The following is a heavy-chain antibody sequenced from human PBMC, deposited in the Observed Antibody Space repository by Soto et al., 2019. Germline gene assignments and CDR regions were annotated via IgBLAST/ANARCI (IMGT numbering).Heavy chain of an antibody. CDR3: ARVEMATIVGRGQLAY. CDR1: GGSISSSSYY. D-gene: IGHD5-12*01. CDR2: IYYSGST. J-gene: IGHJ4*02. V-gene: IGHV4-39*01. Sequence: SETLSLTCTVSGGSISSSSYYWGWIRQPPGKGLEWIGSIYYSGSTYYNPSLKSRVTISVDTSKNQFSLKLSSVTAADTAVYYCARVEMATIVGRGQLAYWGQGTLDPSPQ.